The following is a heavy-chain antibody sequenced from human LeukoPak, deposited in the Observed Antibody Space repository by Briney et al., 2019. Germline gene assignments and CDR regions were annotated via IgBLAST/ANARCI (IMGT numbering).Heavy chain of an antibody. J-gene: IGHJ5*02. D-gene: IGHD2-15*01. CDR2: ISYDGSNK. Sequence: GGSLRLSCAASGFTFSSYAMHWVRQAPGKGLEWVAVISYDGSNKYYADSVKGRFTISRDNSKNTLYLQMNSLRAEDTAVYYCARGTWVVDLCWFDPWGQGTLVTVSS. CDR3: ARGTWVVDLCWFDP. V-gene: IGHV3-30*01. CDR1: GFTFSSYA.